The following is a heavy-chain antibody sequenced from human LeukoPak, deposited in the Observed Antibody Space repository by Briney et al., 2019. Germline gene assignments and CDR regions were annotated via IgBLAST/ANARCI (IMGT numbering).Heavy chain of an antibody. J-gene: IGHJ6*03. V-gene: IGHV3-74*01. CDR3: ARGERDRDYYYYMDV. CDR2: IHGDGSTT. Sequence: GGSLRPSCAAPGFTFSSYWMHWVRQAPGKGLVWVSRIHGDGSTTSYVDSVKGRFTISRDNAKNTLYLQMNSLGVEDTAVYYCARGERDRDYYYYMDVWGKGTTVAVSS. D-gene: IGHD6-25*01. CDR1: GFTFSSYW.